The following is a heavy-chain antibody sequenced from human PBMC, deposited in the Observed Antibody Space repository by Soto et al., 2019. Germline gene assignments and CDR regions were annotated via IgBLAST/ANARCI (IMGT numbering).Heavy chain of an antibody. D-gene: IGHD6-13*01. CDR1: GFTFSLFW. CDR2: IRPDGSEE. Sequence: EVQLVESGGSLVQPGGSLRLSCPASGFTFSLFWMTWIRQVPGKGLEWVADIRPDGSEEHYLDSVKGRFTISRDNAKNSLYLQMNSLKSEDTAVYYCARGGYASSWWWVFWGQGTLVTVSS. J-gene: IGHJ4*02. V-gene: IGHV3-7*05. CDR3: ARGGYASSWWWVF.